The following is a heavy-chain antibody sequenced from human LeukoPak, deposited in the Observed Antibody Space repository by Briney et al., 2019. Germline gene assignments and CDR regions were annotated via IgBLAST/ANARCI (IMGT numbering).Heavy chain of an antibody. CDR2: IYTNGET. V-gene: IGHV4-61*02. Sequence: SETLSLTCTVSGDSLSSGNYYWTWIRQPAGKGLEWIGRIYTNGETNYNPSLKSRVTILLDTSKNHFSLRLSSVTATDTAIYSCARGRGGRLSASNWFDTWGQGILVTVSS. D-gene: IGHD2/OR15-2a*01. CDR1: GDSLSSGNYY. J-gene: IGHJ5*02. CDR3: ARGRGGRLSASNWFDT.